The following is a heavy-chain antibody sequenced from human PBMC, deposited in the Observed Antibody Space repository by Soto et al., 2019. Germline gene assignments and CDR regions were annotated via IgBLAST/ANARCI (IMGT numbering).Heavy chain of an antibody. CDR1: GYTFTSYA. CDR3: ARDQRHYDFWSGFPLNAFDI. V-gene: IGHV1-3*01. CDR2: INAGNGNT. Sequence: ASVKVSCKASGYTFTSYAMHWVRQAPGQRLEWMGWINAGNGNTKYSQKFQGRVTITRDTSASTAYMELSSPRSEDTAVYYCARDQRHYDFWSGFPLNAFDIWGQGTMVTVS. J-gene: IGHJ3*02. D-gene: IGHD3-3*01.